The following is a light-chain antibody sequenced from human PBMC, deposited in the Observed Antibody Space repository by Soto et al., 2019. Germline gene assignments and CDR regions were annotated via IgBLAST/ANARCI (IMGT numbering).Light chain of an antibody. J-gene: IGKJ4*01. V-gene: IGKV1D-13*01. CDR1: QGISSA. CDR2: DAS. Sequence: AIPLTQSPSSLSASVGDRVTITCRSSQGISSALAWYQQKPGKAPKLLIYDASSLESGVPSRFSGSGSGTDFTLTISSLQTEDFATYYCKQFNNYPPLTFGGGTKVEIK. CDR3: KQFNNYPPLT.